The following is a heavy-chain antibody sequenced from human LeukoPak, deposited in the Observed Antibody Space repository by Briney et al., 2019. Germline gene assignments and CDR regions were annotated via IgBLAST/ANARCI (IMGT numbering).Heavy chain of an antibody. Sequence: ASVKVSCKASGYTFTSYDINWVRQATGQGLEWMGWMNPDSGNTGYAQKFQGRVTMTRNTSISTAYMELSSLRSEDTAVYYCARGLGGAVAGTWGYYYYYGMDVWGQGTTVTVSS. D-gene: IGHD6-19*01. V-gene: IGHV1-8*01. CDR1: GYTFTSYD. CDR3: ARGLGGAVAGTWGYYYYYGMDV. CDR2: MNPDSGNT. J-gene: IGHJ6*02.